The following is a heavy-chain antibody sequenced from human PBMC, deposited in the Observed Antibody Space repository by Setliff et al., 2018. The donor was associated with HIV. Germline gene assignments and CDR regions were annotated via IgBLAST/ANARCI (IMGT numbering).Heavy chain of an antibody. CDR3: ASHFGYCSSSSRSQEYYYDF. V-gene: IGHV3-7*05. J-gene: IGHJ4*02. D-gene: IGHD2-2*01. CDR2: IKQDGSEK. CDR1: GFTFSSYW. Sequence: SLRLSCAASGFTFSSYWMSWVRQAPGKGLEWVANIKQDGSEKYYVDSVKGRFTISRDNAKNSLYLQMNSLRAEDTAVYYCASHFGYCSSSSRSQEYYYDFWGQGTLVTVSS.